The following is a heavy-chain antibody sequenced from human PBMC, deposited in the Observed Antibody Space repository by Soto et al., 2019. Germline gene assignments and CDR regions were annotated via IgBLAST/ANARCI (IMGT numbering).Heavy chain of an antibody. CDR1: GFSLTETGMG. Sequence: QITLKESGPTLVKPTQTLTLTCTFSGFSLTETGMGVGWIRQPPGKALEWLALIYWDDDKRYSPSLKTGLTISKDASKNQVVLTKTNVDAVDTATYYCAHRRSGYLDSWGQGTLVTVSS. J-gene: IGHJ4*02. CDR3: AHRRSGYLDS. V-gene: IGHV2-5*02. CDR2: IYWDDDK.